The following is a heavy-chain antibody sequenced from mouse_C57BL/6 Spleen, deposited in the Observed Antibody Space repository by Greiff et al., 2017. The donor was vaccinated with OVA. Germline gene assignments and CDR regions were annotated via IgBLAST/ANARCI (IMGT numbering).Heavy chain of an antibody. CDR3: ARLTGPFAY. CDR1: GFTFSSYT. CDR2: ISGGGGNT. Sequence: EVMLVESGGGLVKPGGSLKLSCAASGFTFSSYTMSWVRQTPEKRLEWVATISGGGGNTYYPDSVKGRFTISRDNAKNTLYLQMSSLRSEDTALYYCARLTGPFAYWGQGTLVTVSA. J-gene: IGHJ3*01. D-gene: IGHD2-13*01. V-gene: IGHV5-9*01.